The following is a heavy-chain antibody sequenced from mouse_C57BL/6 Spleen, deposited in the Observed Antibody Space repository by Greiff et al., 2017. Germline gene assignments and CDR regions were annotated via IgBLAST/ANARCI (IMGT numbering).Heavy chain of an antibody. D-gene: IGHD1-1*01. Sequence: QVQLKQPGAELVRPGSSVKLSCKASGYTFTSYWMHWVKQRPIQGLEWIGNIDPSDSETHYNQKFKDKATLTVDKSSSTAYMQLSSLPSENSAVYYCARSGTTIVAPYWYFDVWGTGTTVTVSS. CDR3: ARSGTTIVAPYWYFDV. J-gene: IGHJ1*03. CDR1: GYTFTSYW. CDR2: IDPSDSET. V-gene: IGHV1-52*01.